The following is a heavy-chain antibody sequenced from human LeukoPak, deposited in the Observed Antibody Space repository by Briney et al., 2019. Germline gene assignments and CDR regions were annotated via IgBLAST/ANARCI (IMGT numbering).Heavy chain of an antibody. CDR3: ARGPTGSGLRSRVYYYYGMDV. V-gene: IGHV4-34*01. J-gene: IGHJ6*02. D-gene: IGHD3-10*01. CDR2: INHSGST. Sequence: GSLRLSCAASGFTFSSYAMSWIRQPPGKGLEWIGEINHSGSTNYNPSLKSRVTISVDTSKNQFSLKLSSVTAADTAVYYCARGPTGSGLRSRVYYYYGMDVWGQGTTVTVSS. CDR1: GFTFSSYA.